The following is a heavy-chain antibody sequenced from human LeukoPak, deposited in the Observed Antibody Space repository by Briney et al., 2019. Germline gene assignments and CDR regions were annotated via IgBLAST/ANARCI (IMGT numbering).Heavy chain of an antibody. V-gene: IGHV1-69*04. CDR2: IIPILGIA. J-gene: IGHJ4*02. CDR1: GYTFTSYG. CDR3: AREKASYDFWSGYSFDY. D-gene: IGHD3-3*01. Sequence: SVKVSCKASGYTFTSYGISWVRQAPGQGLEWMGRIIPILGIANYAQKFQGRVTITADKSTSTAYMELSSLRSEDTAVYYCAREKASYDFWSGYSFDYWGQGTLVTVSS.